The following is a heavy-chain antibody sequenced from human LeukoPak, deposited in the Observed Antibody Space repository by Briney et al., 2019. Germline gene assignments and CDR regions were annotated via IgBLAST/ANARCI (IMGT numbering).Heavy chain of an antibody. D-gene: IGHD1-20*01. CDR1: GFTFRSHW. V-gene: IGHV3-7*01. J-gene: IGHJ3*02. CDR2: IKDDGSEK. Sequence: PGGSLRLSCAASGFTFRSHWMSWVRQAPGEGLEWLANIKDDGSEKYYVDSVKGRFTISRDNAKNSLYLQMNSLRAEDTAVYYCAREVGDNWKDVGDAFDIWGQGTMVTVSS. CDR3: AREVGDNWKDVGDAFDI.